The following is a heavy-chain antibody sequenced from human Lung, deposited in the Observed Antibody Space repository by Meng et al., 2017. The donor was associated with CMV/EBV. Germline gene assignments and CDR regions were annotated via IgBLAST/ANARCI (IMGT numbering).Heavy chain of an antibody. J-gene: IGHJ6*02. Sequence: SCAASGFTFSSFAIHWVRQAPGKGLDWVAVVSYDGTKTYYSDSVKGRFTLSRDNSKNTMYMEMSSLGYEDTAMYYCARARFDGGMDFWGQGTTVTVSS. V-gene: IGHV3-30*04. CDR1: GFTFSSFA. CDR3: ARARFDGGMDF. D-gene: IGHD3-16*01. CDR2: VSYDGTKT.